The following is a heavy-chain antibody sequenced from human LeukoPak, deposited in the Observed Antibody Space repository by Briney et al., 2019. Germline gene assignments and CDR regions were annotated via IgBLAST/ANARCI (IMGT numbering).Heavy chain of an antibody. V-gene: IGHV3-7*03. D-gene: IGHD5-18*01. Sequence: GGSLRLSCAASGFTFSSFWMNWVRQAPGKGLEWVANIKQDGSERNYVDSVKGRSTISRDNAKNSLFLQMNSLRDEDTAVYYCARGGTRGYSPVDYWGQGILVTVSS. CDR3: ARGGTRGYSPVDY. CDR1: GFTFSSFW. CDR2: IKQDGSER. J-gene: IGHJ4*02.